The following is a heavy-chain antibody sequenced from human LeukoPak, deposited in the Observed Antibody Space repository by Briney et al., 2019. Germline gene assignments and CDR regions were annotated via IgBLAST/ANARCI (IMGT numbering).Heavy chain of an antibody. Sequence: PETLSLTCAVYGGSFSGYYWSWIRQPPGKGLELIGEINHSGSTNYNPSLKSRVTISVDTSKNQFSLKLSSVTATDTAVYYCARRLATGTYYMDVWGKGTTVTVSS. J-gene: IGHJ6*03. D-gene: IGHD4-17*01. CDR3: ARRLATGTYYMDV. CDR2: INHSGST. V-gene: IGHV4-34*01. CDR1: GGSFSGYY.